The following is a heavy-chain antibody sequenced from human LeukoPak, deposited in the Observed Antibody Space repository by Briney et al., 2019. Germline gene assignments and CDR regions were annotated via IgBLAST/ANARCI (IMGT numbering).Heavy chain of an antibody. D-gene: IGHD2-2*01. CDR1: GGSISSGGYS. Sequence: PSETLSLTCAVSGGSISSGGYSWSWIRQPPGKGLEWIGYIYHSGSTYYNPSFKSRVAISVDRSKNQFSLKLSSVTAADTAVYYCARSSSYQHYFDYWGQGTLVTVSS. CDR3: ARSSSYQHYFDY. J-gene: IGHJ4*02. CDR2: IYHSGST. V-gene: IGHV4-30-2*01.